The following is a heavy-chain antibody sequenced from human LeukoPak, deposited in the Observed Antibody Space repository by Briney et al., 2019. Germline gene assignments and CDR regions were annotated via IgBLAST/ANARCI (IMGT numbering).Heavy chain of an antibody. CDR2: IYYSGST. J-gene: IGHJ4*02. V-gene: IGHV4-39*01. D-gene: IGHD3-10*01. CDR1: GGPISNSSYF. Sequence: SETLSLTCTVSGGPISNSSYFWDWIRQPPGKGLEWIGTIYYSGSTYYDPSLKSRVTMSVDTSKNQFSLKLNSMTAADTAVYYCARRYGSGSYIDYWGQGTLVTVSS. CDR3: ARRYGSGSYIDY.